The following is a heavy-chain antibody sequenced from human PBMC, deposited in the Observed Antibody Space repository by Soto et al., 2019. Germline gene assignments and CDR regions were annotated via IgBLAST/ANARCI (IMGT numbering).Heavy chain of an antibody. CDR2: ISSNGGST. V-gene: IGHV3-64*01. J-gene: IGHJ3*02. Sequence: EVQLVESGGGLVQPGGSLRLSCAASGFTFSSYAMHWVRQAPGKGLEYVSAISSNGGSTYYANSVKGRFTISSDNSKNTLYLQMGSLRAEDMAVYYCARDGCGGDCYSAYAFDIWGQGTMVTVSS. CDR3: ARDGCGGDCYSAYAFDI. D-gene: IGHD2-21*02. CDR1: GFTFSSYA.